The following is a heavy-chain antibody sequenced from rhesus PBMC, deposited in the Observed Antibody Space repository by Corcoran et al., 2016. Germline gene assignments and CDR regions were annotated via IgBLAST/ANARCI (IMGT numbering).Heavy chain of an antibody. Sequence: QVQLQESGPGVVKPSETLSLTCAVSGGTISSGSYSWSWIRQPPGKWLEWIGGIFSKSESTKDNPSLEIRVTMSKDTSKSQFARKRSSVTATDTAVYYCARDRGGDDGSSYYYWGQGVLVTVSA. J-gene: IGHJ4*01. CDR3: ARDRGGDDGSSYYY. CDR2: IFSKSEST. V-gene: IGHV4S12*01. D-gene: IGHD4-29*01. CDR1: GGTISSGSYS.